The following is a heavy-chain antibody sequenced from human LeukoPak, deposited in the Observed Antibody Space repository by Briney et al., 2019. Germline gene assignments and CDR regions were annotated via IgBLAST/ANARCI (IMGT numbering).Heavy chain of an antibody. CDR1: GFTFSSYA. Sequence: PGGSLRLSCAASGFTFSSYAMSWVRQAPGKGLEWVSTISGSGGSTYYADSVKDRFTISRDNSKNTLYLQMNSLRAEDTAVYYCAILITMVRGVEDPWGQGTLVTVSS. D-gene: IGHD3-10*01. V-gene: IGHV3-23*01. CDR2: ISGSGGST. J-gene: IGHJ5*02. CDR3: AILITMVRGVEDP.